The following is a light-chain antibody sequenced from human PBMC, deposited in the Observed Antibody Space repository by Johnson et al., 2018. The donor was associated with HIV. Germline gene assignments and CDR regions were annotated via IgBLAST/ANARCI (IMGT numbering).Light chain of an antibody. CDR1: SSNIGNTY. CDR3: GTWDSSLSAYV. Sequence: QSVLTQPPSVSAAPGQKVTISCSGTSSNIGNTYISWYQQLPGTAPKLLIYKNDKRPSGIPDRFSGSKSGTSATLGITGLQTGDEAGYYCGTWDSSLSAYVFGTGTKVTVL. J-gene: IGLJ1*01. CDR2: KND. V-gene: IGLV1-51*02.